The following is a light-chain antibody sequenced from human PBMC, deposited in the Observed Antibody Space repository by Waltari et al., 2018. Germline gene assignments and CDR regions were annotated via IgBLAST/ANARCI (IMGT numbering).Light chain of an antibody. CDR2: NDN. CDR3: QSADSRGTLYV. J-gene: IGLJ1*01. CDR1: TSPTQY. Sequence: SHDLTQPSSVSVSPGQTATTTCSGETSPTQYLFWFQQRRGLPPALVSYNDNKRPPGIPDRFSGSSSGTTGTVTIAGVQAEDEADYYCQSADSRGTLYVFGPGTKVTVL. V-gene: IGLV3-25*03.